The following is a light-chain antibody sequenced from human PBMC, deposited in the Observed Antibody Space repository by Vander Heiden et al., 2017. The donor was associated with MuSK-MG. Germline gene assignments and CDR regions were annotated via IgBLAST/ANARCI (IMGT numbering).Light chain of an antibody. V-gene: IGLV3-21*04. Sequence: SSVLTPPPSVSVAPGTTARITRWANNIGSKNVHWYQQKPGQAPALVIYYDSDRPSGIPERFSGSNSGDTATLTISRVEAGDEADYYCQVWDMGDDSVVFGGGTKLTVL. CDR1: NIGSKN. CDR3: QVWDMGDDSVV. CDR2: YDS. J-gene: IGLJ2*01.